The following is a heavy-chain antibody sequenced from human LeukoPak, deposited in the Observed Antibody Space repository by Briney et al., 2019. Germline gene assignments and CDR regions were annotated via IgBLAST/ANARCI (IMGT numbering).Heavy chain of an antibody. J-gene: IGHJ4*02. CDR3: ARGTYYDY. CDR1: GYTFTTYG. V-gene: IGHV1-18*01. D-gene: IGHD1-26*01. CDR2: ISTYNGNT. Sequence: GASVKVSCKASGYTFTTYGISWVRQAPGQGLEWMGWISTYNGNTEYAQNLQGTVTMTTDTSTSTAYMELRSLRSDGTAVYYCARGTYYDYWGQGTLVTVSS.